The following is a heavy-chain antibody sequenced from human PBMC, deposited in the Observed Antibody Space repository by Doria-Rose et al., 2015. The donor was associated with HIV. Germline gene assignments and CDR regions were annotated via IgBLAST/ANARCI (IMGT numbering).Heavy chain of an antibody. CDR1: GGSLSGHY. CDR3: ARGRIAARKFGFDH. D-gene: IGHD6-13*01. J-gene: IGHJ4*02. CDR2: INHSGSP. V-gene: IGHV4-34*01. Sequence: PVYGGSLSGHYWSWFRQPPGKGLAWIGEINHSGSPNYNPSLERPVTISVDTSKNQFSLNLDSVTAADTAVYDCARGRIAARKFGFDHWGQGNLVTVS.